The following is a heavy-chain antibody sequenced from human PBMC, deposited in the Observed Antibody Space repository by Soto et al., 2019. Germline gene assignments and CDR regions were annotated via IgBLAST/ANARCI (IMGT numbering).Heavy chain of an antibody. D-gene: IGHD6-6*01. J-gene: IGHJ3*02. Sequence: GGSLRLSCAASGFTFSSYWMSWVRQAPGKGLEWVANIKQDGSEKYYVDSVKGRFTISRDNAKNSLYLQMNSLRAEDTAMYYCARRVRIAARGNDAFDIWGQGTMVTVSS. CDR3: ARRVRIAARGNDAFDI. CDR2: IKQDGSEK. CDR1: GFTFSSYW. V-gene: IGHV3-7*03.